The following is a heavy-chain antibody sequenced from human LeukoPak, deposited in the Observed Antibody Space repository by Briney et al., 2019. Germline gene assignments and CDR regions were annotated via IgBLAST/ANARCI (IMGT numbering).Heavy chain of an antibody. Sequence: PGGSLRLSCTASGFTFSSYAMSWVRQAPGKGLDWVSAITGSGDNTYYADSVKGRFTISRDNFKNTLCLQMDNLGAEDTALYYCAKDRVPRYSGYGLSDDWGQGTLVTVSA. CDR3: AKDRVPRYSGYGLSDD. V-gene: IGHV3-23*01. D-gene: IGHD5-12*01. J-gene: IGHJ4*02. CDR2: ITGSGDNT. CDR1: GFTFSSYA.